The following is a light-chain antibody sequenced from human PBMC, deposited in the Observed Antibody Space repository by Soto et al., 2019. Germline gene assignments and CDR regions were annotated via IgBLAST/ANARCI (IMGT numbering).Light chain of an antibody. V-gene: IGLV2-14*01. Sequence: QSAPTQPASVSGSPGQSITISCTGTSSDVGGYNYVSWYQQHPGKAPKLMIYEVSNRPSGVSNRFSGSKSRNTASLTISGLQAEDEADYYCSSYTRSSPVVFGGGSKLPVL. CDR1: SSDVGGYNY. CDR2: EVS. CDR3: SSYTRSSPVV. J-gene: IGLJ2*01.